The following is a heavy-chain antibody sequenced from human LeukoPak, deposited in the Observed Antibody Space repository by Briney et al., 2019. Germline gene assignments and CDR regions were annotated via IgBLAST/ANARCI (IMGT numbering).Heavy chain of an antibody. D-gene: IGHD3-22*01. V-gene: IGHV4-4*07. J-gene: IGHJ6*02. CDR2: IYTSGST. CDR3: ARGGEGYYDSSGYHRDYYYYYYGMDV. CDR1: GGSISSYY. Sequence: SETLSLTCTVSGGSISSYYWSWIRQPAGKGLEWIGRIYTSGSTNYNPSLKSRVTMSVDTSKNQFSLKLSSVTAADTAVYYCARGGEGYYDSSGYHRDYYYYYYGMDVWGQGTTVTVSS.